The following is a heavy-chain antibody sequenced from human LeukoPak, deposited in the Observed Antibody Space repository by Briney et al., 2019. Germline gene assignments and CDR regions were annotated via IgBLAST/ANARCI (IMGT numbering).Heavy chain of an antibody. Sequence: ASVKVPCKASGYTFTSYYIHWVRQAPGQGLEWMGIINPSGGSTSYAQKFQGRVTMTRDTSTSTIYMELSNLRSEDTAVYYCARATYYYEVDYWGQGSLVTVSS. V-gene: IGHV1-46*01. CDR1: GYTFTSYY. D-gene: IGHD3-22*01. CDR2: INPSGGST. CDR3: ARATYYYEVDY. J-gene: IGHJ4*02.